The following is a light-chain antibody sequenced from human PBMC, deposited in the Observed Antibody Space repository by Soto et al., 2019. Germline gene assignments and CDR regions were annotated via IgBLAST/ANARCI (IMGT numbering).Light chain of an antibody. J-gene: IGKJ1*01. V-gene: IGKV1-9*01. Sequence: IQFTHSPSSLSASVVDRVTITFLSIQGISSYLAWYQQKPGKAPKLLIYVASTLQSGVPSRFSGSGSGTDFTLTISSLQPEDFATYYCQHYNSYSEAFGQGTKVDNK. CDR1: QGISSY. CDR2: VAS. CDR3: QHYNSYSEA.